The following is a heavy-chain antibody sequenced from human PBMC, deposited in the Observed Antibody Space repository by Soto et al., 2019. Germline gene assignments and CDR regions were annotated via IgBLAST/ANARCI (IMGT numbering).Heavy chain of an antibody. CDR1: GFTFSSYA. Sequence: EVQLLESGGGLVQPGGSLRLSCAASGFTFSSYAMSWVRQAPGKGLEWVSAISGSGGSTYYADSVKGRFTISRDNSKNTLYLQMNSLRAEDTAVYYCATQNCSSTSCYPGYYYYGMDVWGQGTTVTVSS. D-gene: IGHD2-2*01. CDR2: ISGSGGST. J-gene: IGHJ6*02. V-gene: IGHV3-23*01. CDR3: ATQNCSSTSCYPGYYYYGMDV.